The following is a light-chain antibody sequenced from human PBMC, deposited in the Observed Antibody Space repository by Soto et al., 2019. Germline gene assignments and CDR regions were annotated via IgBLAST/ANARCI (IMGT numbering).Light chain of an antibody. CDR2: TNN. Sequence: QSVLTQPPSASGTPGQRVTISCSGSSSNIGSNTVNWYQQLPGTAPKLLIHTNNQRPSGVPDRFSGSKSGTSASLAISGLQSEDEADYFCAAWDDSLNALVFGGGTQLTVL. CDR1: SSNIGSNT. CDR3: AAWDDSLNALV. V-gene: IGLV1-44*01. J-gene: IGLJ3*02.